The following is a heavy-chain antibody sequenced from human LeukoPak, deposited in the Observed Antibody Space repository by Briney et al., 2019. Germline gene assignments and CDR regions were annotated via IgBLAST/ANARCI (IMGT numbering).Heavy chain of an antibody. CDR2: INPNSGGT. CDR1: GYTFTGYY. J-gene: IGHJ4*02. Sequence: GASVKVSCKASGYTFTGYYMHWVRQAPGQGLEWMGWINPNSGGTNYAQKFQGRVTMTRDTSISTAYMELSRLRSDDTAVYYCARSPNDYYDSSGPTTGFDYWGQGTLVTVSS. CDR3: ARSPNDYYDSSGPTTGFDY. D-gene: IGHD3-22*01. V-gene: IGHV1-2*02.